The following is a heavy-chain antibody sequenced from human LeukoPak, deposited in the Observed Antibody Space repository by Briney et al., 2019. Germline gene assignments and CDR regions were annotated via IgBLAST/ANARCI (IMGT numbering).Heavy chain of an antibody. Sequence: SVKVSCKASGGTFSSYTISWVRQAPGQGLEWMGRIIPILGIANYAQKFQGRVTITADKSTSTAYMELSSLRSEDTAVYYCARGPAQATYYDFWSGSTTSNWFDPWGQGTLVTVPS. CDR2: IIPILGIA. D-gene: IGHD3-3*01. CDR1: GGTFSSYT. J-gene: IGHJ5*02. V-gene: IGHV1-69*02. CDR3: ARGPAQATYYDFWSGSTTSNWFDP.